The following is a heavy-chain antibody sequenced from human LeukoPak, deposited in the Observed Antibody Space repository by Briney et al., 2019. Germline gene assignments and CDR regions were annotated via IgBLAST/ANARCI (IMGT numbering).Heavy chain of an antibody. Sequence: GGSLRLSCAASGFTFSGSAMHWVRQASGKGLEWVGRIRSKANSYATAYVASVKGRFTISRDDSKNTAYLQMNSLKTEDTAVYYCTRSGGSGSYAYYYGLDVWGQGTTVTVSS. J-gene: IGHJ6*02. CDR1: GFTFSGSA. CDR2: IRSKANSYAT. CDR3: TRSGGSGSYAYYYGLDV. V-gene: IGHV3-73*01. D-gene: IGHD3-10*01.